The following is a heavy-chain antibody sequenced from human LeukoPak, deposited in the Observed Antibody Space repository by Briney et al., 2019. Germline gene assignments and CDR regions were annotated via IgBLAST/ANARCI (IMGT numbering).Heavy chain of an antibody. CDR3: ANREQARPFDY. D-gene: IGHD1-26*01. CDR2: ISYDGSNK. J-gene: IGHJ4*02. CDR1: GFTFSSYG. Sequence: PGGSLRLSCAASGFTFSSYGMHWVRQAPGKGLEWGAVISYDGSNKYYAASVKGRFTISRDNSKNRLYLQMNSLRAEDTAVYYCANREQARPFDYWGQGTLVTVSS. V-gene: IGHV3-30*18.